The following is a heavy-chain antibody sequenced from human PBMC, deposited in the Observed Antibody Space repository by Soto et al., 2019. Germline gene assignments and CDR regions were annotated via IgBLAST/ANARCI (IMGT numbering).Heavy chain of an antibody. CDR3: ARGGRITMIVVPRSDYYYYGMDV. Sequence: GASVKVSCKASGGTFSSYAISWVRQAPGQGLEWMGGIIPIFGTANYAQKFQGRVTITADESTSTAYMELSSLRSEDTAVYYCARGGRITMIVVPRSDYYYYGMDVWGQGTTVTVSS. J-gene: IGHJ6*02. V-gene: IGHV1-69*13. D-gene: IGHD3-22*01. CDR1: GGTFSSYA. CDR2: IIPIFGTA.